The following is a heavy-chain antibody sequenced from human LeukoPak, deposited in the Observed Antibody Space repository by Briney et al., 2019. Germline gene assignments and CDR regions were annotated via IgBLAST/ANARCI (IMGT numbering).Heavy chain of an antibody. CDR2: IIPILGIA. D-gene: IGHD3-3*01. V-gene: IGHV1-69*04. CDR1: GGTFSSYA. CDR3: ARPSDYDFWSGYYGY. Sequence: SVTVSCKASGGTFSSYAISWVRQAPGQGLEWMGRIIPILGIANYAQKFQGRVTITADKSTSTAYMELSSLRSEDTAVYYCARPSDYDFWSGYYGYWGQGTLVTVSS. J-gene: IGHJ4*02.